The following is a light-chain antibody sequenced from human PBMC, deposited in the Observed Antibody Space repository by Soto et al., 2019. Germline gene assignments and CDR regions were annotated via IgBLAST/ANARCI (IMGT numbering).Light chain of an antibody. Sequence: QSALTQPASVSGSPGQSITISCTGTSSDVGKYNFVSWYQQHPGKAPKLMIYEGSKRPSGVSNRFSGAKSGKTASLTISGLQAEDEADYYCCSYAGSITWVFGGGTQLTVL. CDR1: SSDVGKYNF. CDR3: CSYAGSITWV. CDR2: EGS. J-gene: IGLJ3*02. V-gene: IGLV2-23*01.